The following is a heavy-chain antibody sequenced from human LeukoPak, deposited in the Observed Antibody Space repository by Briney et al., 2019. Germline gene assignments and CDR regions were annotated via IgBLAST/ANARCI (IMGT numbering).Heavy chain of an antibody. CDR3: VKSDNIVGATYFDY. Sequence: GGSLRLSCSASGFXFRGYALHWVRQAPGKGLEYVSAISSNGGSTYYADSVKGRFTISRDNSKNTLYLHMSSLRAEDTAVYYCVKSDNIVGATYFDYWGQGTLVTVSS. D-gene: IGHD1-26*01. V-gene: IGHV3-64D*09. J-gene: IGHJ4*02. CDR2: ISSNGGST. CDR1: GFXFRGYA.